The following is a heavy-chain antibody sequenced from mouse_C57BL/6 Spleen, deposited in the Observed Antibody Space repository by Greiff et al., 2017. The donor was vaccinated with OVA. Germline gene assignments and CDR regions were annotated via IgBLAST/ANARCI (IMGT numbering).Heavy chain of an antibody. D-gene: IGHD2-3*01. CDR3: ARSIEFYDGYYGAWFAY. Sequence: GQGLEWIGMIHPTSGSTNYNEKFKSKATLTVDKSSSTAYMQLSSLTSEDSAVYYCARSIEFYDGYYGAWFAYWGQGTLVTVSA. V-gene: IGHV1-64*01. CDR2: IHPTSGST. J-gene: IGHJ3*01.